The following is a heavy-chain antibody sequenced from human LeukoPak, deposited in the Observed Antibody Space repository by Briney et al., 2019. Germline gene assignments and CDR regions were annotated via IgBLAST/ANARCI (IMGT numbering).Heavy chain of an antibody. J-gene: IGHJ4*02. Sequence: ASVKVSCKASGYTFTSYGISWVRQAPGQGLEWMGWISAYNGNSNYAQKFQGRVTMTTDTSTSTGYMELRSLRSDDTAVYYCARVHSYCSSTSCLDYWGQGTLVTVSS. CDR2: ISAYNGNS. V-gene: IGHV1-18*01. CDR3: ARVHSYCSSTSCLDY. D-gene: IGHD2-2*01. CDR1: GYTFTSYG.